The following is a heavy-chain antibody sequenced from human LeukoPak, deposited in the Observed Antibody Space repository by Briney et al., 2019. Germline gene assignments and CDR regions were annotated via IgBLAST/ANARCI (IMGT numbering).Heavy chain of an antibody. CDR3: ARVYCSGGSCYPDY. J-gene: IGHJ4*02. V-gene: IGHV4-59*01. CDR2: IYYSGST. CDR1: GGSISSYY. Sequence: SETLSLTCTVSGGSISSYYWSWIRQPPGKGLEWIGYIYYSGSTNYNPSLKSRVTISVDTSKNQFSLKLSSVTAADTAEYYCARVYCSGGSCYPDYWGQGTLVTVSS. D-gene: IGHD2-15*01.